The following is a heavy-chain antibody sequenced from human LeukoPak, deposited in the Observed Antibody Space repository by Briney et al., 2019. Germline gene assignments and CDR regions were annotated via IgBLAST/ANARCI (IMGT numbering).Heavy chain of an antibody. Sequence: SETLSLTCTVSGGSVNRANYYWSWIRQSPGKGLEWIGYIYYTGNTNYNPSLKSRLSISIDTSKNQFSLKLSSVTAADTAMYYCATPRGYSSGWSRIYDYWGQGALVTVSS. D-gene: IGHD6-19*01. V-gene: IGHV4-61*01. J-gene: IGHJ4*02. CDR3: ATPRGYSSGWSRIYDY. CDR1: GGSVNRANYY. CDR2: IYYTGNT.